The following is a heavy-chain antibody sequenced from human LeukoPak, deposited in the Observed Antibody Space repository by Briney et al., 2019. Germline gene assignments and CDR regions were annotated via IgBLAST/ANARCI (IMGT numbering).Heavy chain of an antibody. D-gene: IGHD3-10*01. J-gene: IGHJ5*02. CDR1: GASSSSYY. V-gene: IGHV4-59*10. Sequence: AAETLSLSCGASGASSSSYYWSWIRQPAGKGLEWLGHISGGGTTIYNPSFKSRVTISVDRSKNQFALKLSSVTAADTAVYYCATVLARGVRSVDPWGQGTLVTVSS. CDR2: ISGGGTT. CDR3: ATVLARGVRSVDP.